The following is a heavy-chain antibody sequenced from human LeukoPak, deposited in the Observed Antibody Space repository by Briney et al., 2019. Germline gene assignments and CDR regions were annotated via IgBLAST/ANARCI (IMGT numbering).Heavy chain of an antibody. CDR1: GFTFSSYW. Sequence: PGGSLRLSCAASGFTFSSYWMSWVRQAPGKGLEWVANIKQDGSEKYYVDSVKGRFTISRDNAKNSLYLQMNSLRAEDTAVYYCAREEFVAGTGAFDIWGQGTMVTVSS. CDR2: IKQDGSEK. V-gene: IGHV3-7*03. CDR3: AREEFVAGTGAFDI. J-gene: IGHJ3*02. D-gene: IGHD6-19*01.